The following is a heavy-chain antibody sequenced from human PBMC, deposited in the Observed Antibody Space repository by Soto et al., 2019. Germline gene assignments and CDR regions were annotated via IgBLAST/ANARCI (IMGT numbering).Heavy chain of an antibody. D-gene: IGHD6-19*01. J-gene: IGHJ4*02. CDR1: GFTFSSYA. CDR3: AKCAGSGWFPDY. V-gene: IGHV3-23*01. Sequence: EVQLLESGGGLVQPGGSLRLSCAASGFTFSSYAMRWVRQAPGKGLEWVSAISGSGNNTYYADSVMGRFTISRDNSKNTLYLQVSSLRAEETAVYYCAKCAGSGWFPDYWGQGTLVTVSS. CDR2: ISGSGNNT.